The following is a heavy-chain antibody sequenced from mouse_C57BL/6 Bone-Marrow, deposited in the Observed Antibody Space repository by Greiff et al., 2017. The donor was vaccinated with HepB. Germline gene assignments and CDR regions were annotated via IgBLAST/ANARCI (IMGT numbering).Heavy chain of an antibody. V-gene: IGHV1-54*01. D-gene: IGHD1-1*01. CDR3: ARSRTITTVVADY. CDR1: GYAFTNYL. J-gene: IGHJ2*01. Sequence: VKLQESGAELVRPGTSVKVSCKASGYAFTNYLIEWVKQRPGQGLEWIGVINPGSGGTNYNEKFKGKATLTADKSSSTAYMQLSSLTSEDSAVYFCARSRTITTVVADYWGQGTTLTVSS. CDR2: INPGSGGT.